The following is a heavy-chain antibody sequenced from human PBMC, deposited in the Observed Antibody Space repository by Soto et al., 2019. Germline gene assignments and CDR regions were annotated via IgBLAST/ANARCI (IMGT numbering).Heavy chain of an antibody. D-gene: IGHD3-10*02. J-gene: IGHJ4*02. Sequence: GGSLRLSCEASGFSFSSYSMHWVRQAPGKGLEWVSVITYDGSYKFYADSVKGQFTIFRDNSKDTLYLQMNSLRAEDTAVYFCARGNYVRGYTLDYWGQGTLVTVSS. V-gene: IGHV3-30-3*01. CDR2: ITYDGSYK. CDR3: ARGNYVRGYTLDY. CDR1: GFSFSSYS.